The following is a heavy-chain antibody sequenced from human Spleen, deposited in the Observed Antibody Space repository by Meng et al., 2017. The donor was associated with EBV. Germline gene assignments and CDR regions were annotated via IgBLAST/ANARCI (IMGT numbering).Heavy chain of an antibody. CDR2: MTPNSGNT. J-gene: IGHJ4*02. CDR1: GYTFTNYD. Sequence: QVQLLQSGAEVKKPWASVKVSCKTSGYTFTNYDINWVRPATGQGLEWMGRMTPNSGNTDYAQNFQGRVSMTSNTSINTAYMELSSLRSDDTAVYYCARATLYSYSNYVDWGQGTLVTVSS. CDR3: ARATLYSYSNYVD. D-gene: IGHD4-11*01. V-gene: IGHV1-8*01.